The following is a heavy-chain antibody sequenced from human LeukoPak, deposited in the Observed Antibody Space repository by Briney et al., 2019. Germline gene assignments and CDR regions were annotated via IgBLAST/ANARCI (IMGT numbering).Heavy chain of an antibody. D-gene: IGHD1-26*01. V-gene: IGHV3-23*01. J-gene: IGHJ4*02. CDR2: VRGGDAGT. CDR1: GFTFSSYA. CDR3: AKNRGGSYYSGSDY. Sequence: PGGSLRLSCAASGFTFSSYAMNWVRQAPGKGLEWVSAVRGGDAGTSHADSVKGRFTISRDNSKNTLYLQMNSLRADDTAVYYCAKNRGGSYYSGSDYWGQGTLVTVSS.